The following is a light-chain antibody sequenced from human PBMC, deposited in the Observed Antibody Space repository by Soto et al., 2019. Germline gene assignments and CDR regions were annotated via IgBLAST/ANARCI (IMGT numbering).Light chain of an antibody. J-gene: IGLJ2*01. CDR1: SSDVGGYNF. V-gene: IGLV2-14*03. Sequence: QSALTQPASVSGSPGQSITIFCTRTSSDVGGYNFVSWYQQHPGKAPKLMLYNVYDRPSGISHRFSGSRSGNTASLTISGLQAEDEAHYYCNSYTSSSTLVFGGGTKVTVL. CDR3: NSYTSSSTLV. CDR2: NVY.